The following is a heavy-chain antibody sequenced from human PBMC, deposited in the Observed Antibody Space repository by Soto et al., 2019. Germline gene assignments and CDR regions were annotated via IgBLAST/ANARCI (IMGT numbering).Heavy chain of an antibody. D-gene: IGHD6-13*01. V-gene: IGHV1-69*13. CDR3: ASSLAAAGPYYFDY. J-gene: IGHJ4*02. Sequence: ASVKVSCEASGGTFSSYAISWVRQARGQGLEWMGGIIPIFGTANYAQKFQGRVTITADESTSTAYMELSSLRSEDTAVYYCASSLAAAGPYYFDYWGQGTLVTVSS. CDR2: IIPIFGTA. CDR1: GGTFSSYA.